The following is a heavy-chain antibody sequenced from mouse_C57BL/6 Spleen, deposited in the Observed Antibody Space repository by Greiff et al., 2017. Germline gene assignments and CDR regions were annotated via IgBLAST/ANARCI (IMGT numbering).Heavy chain of an antibody. Sequence: LQESGPGLVAPSQSLSITCTVSGFSLTSYAISWVRQPQGKGLEWRGVIWTGGGTNYNSALKSRMSISKDNSKHQVFLKMNSLHTDDTARYYCARNDYDEHWYFDVWGTGTTVTVSS. D-gene: IGHD2-4*01. CDR2: IWTGGGT. J-gene: IGHJ1*03. CDR3: ARNDYDEHWYFDV. V-gene: IGHV2-9-1*01. CDR1: GFSLTSYA.